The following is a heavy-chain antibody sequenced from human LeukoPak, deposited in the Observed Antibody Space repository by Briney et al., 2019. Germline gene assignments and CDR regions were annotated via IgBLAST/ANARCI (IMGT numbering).Heavy chain of an antibody. Sequence: PSETLPHTCTVSGDSMILSTYYGGWIRQPPGMGLEWIGLIYHNGSAYYNPSLESRVAISVDTSKGQFSLRLTSVAATDTALYYCARLTLCRAGYCDPPAGPRCFDYWGQGALVIVSS. J-gene: IGHJ4*02. D-gene: IGHD2-2*03. CDR1: GDSMILSTYY. CDR3: ARLTLCRAGYCDPPAGPRCFDY. V-gene: IGHV4-39*01. CDR2: IYHNGSA.